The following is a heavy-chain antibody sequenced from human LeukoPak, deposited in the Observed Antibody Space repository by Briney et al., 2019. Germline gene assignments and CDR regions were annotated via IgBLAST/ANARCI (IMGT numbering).Heavy chain of an antibody. CDR1: GGSISRYY. Sequence: SEALSLTCTVSGGSISRYYWSWIRQHPGNGLEWIGYISYTGSTTYNSSLKSRVTISLDTSQNQFSLKLTSVTPADTAVYYCAKTAKYYYGSETYYFFEYWGQGTLVTVSS. V-gene: IGHV4-59*01. CDR3: AKTAKYYYGSETYYFFEY. CDR2: ISYTGST. J-gene: IGHJ4*02. D-gene: IGHD3-10*01.